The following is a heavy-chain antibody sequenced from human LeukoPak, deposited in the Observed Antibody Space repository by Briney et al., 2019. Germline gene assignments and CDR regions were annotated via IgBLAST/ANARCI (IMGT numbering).Heavy chain of an antibody. V-gene: IGHV5-51*01. D-gene: IGHD3-22*01. CDR1: GYTFTNYW. Sequence: GESLKISCKGSGYTFTNYWVAWVRQMPGKGLDWMGIIDPGDSDTRYSPSFQGQVTISADKSISTAYLQWSSLKASDTAMYYCARPQYYYDSSGLGAFDIWGQGTMVTVSS. CDR3: ARPQYYYDSSGLGAFDI. J-gene: IGHJ3*02. CDR2: IDPGDSDT.